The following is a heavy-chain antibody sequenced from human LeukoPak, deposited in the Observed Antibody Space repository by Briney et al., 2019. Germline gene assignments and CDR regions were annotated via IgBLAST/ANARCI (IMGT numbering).Heavy chain of an antibody. V-gene: IGHV3-74*01. CDR3: ARGYCSSTSCSGYAFDI. Sequence: GGSLRLSCAASGFTFSSYLMHWVRQAPGKGLVWVSRINSDESSTSYADSVKGRFTISRDNAKNTLYLQMNSLRAEDTAVYYCARGYCSSTSCSGYAFDIWGQGTMVTVSS. CDR1: GFTFSSYL. J-gene: IGHJ3*02. D-gene: IGHD2-2*01. CDR2: INSDESST.